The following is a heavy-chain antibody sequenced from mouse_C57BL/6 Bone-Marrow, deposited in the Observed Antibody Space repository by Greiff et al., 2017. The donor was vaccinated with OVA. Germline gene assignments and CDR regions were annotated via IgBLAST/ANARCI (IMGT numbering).Heavy chain of an antibody. D-gene: IGHD1-1*01. CDR3: ARDPDYYGSSYAMDY. Sequence: EVMLVESGGGLVKPGGSLKLSCAASGFTFSSYAMSWVRQTPEKRLEWVAIISDGGSYTYYPDNVKGRFTISRDNDTNNLYLQMSHLKSEDAAMYYGARDPDYYGSSYAMDYWGQGTSVTGSS. CDR1: GFTFSSYA. CDR2: ISDGGSYT. J-gene: IGHJ4*01. V-gene: IGHV5-4*03.